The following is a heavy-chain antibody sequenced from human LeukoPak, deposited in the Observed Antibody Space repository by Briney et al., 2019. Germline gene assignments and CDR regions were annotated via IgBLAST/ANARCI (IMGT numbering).Heavy chain of an antibody. J-gene: IGHJ4*02. Sequence: GGSLRLSCTASGFTFGDYAMSWVRQAPGKGLEWVGFIRSKAYGGTTEYAASVKGRFTISRDDSKSIAYLQMNSLKTEDTAVYYCTRVHGSGSFSVYWGQGTLVAVSS. V-gene: IGHV3-49*04. D-gene: IGHD3-10*01. CDR1: GFTFGDYA. CDR3: TRVHGSGSFSVY. CDR2: IRSKAYGGTT.